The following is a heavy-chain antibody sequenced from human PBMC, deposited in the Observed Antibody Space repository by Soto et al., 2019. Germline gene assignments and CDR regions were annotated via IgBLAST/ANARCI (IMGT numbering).Heavy chain of an antibody. D-gene: IGHD5-12*01. J-gene: IGHJ4*02. CDR1: GGTFSSYA. V-gene: IGHV1-69*05. CDR2: IIANIGTT. CDR3: ARRPSGYEDY. Sequence: ASVKVSCKASGGTFSSYAISWVRQAPGQGLEWMGGIIANIGTTNYAQKFQGRVTMTTDTSTSTAYMELRSLRSDDTAVYYCARRPSGYEDYWAQGTLVTVSS.